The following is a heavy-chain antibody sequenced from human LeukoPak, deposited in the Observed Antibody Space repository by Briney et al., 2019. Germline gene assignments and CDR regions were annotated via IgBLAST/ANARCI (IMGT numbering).Heavy chain of an antibody. CDR3: ARLGDAYNLLLDY. Sequence: SETLSLTCTVSGGSISSSNHYWAWIRQPPGKGLEWIGSIYYSGSTYYTPALRSRLTMSVDTSKNQFSLRLTSVTAADTAVYYCARLGDAYNLLLDYWGQGTLVTVSS. CDR2: IYYSGST. V-gene: IGHV4-39*01. D-gene: IGHD5-24*01. CDR1: GGSISSSNHY. J-gene: IGHJ4*02.